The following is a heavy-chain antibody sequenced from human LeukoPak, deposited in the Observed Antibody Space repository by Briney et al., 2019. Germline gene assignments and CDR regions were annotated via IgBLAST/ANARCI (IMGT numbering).Heavy chain of an antibody. CDR1: EIIFSRNN. Sequence: GGSLRLSCTASEIIFSRNNMHWVRQAPGKGLEWVSSISSSTDDIHYADSVKGRFTISRDDAKNSLYLQMISLRAEDTAMYYCASDWGGYYFDYWGQGTLVTVSS. CDR2: ISSSTDDI. V-gene: IGHV3-21*04. J-gene: IGHJ4*02. D-gene: IGHD2-21*01. CDR3: ASDWGGYYFDY.